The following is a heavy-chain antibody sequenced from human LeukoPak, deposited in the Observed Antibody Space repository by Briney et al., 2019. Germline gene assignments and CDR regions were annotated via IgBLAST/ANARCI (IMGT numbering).Heavy chain of an antibody. CDR1: GGSFSGYY. V-gene: IGHV4-34*01. J-gene: IGHJ4*02. CDR3: ARAQPLYYDFWSGYYPPFDY. Sequence: PSETLSLTCAVYGGSFSGYYWSWIRQPPGKGLEWIGEINHSGSTNYNPSLKSRVTISVDTSKNQFSLRLSSETAADTAVYYCARAQPLYYDFWSGYYPPFDYWGQGTLVTVSS. D-gene: IGHD3-3*01. CDR2: INHSGST.